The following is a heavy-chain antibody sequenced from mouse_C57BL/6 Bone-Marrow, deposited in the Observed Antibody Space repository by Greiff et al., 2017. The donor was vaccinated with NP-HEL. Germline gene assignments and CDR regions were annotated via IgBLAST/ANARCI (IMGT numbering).Heavy chain of an antibody. D-gene: IGHD2-4*01. CDR3: ASRYDYDGGVYFDY. CDR1: GYTFTDYY. Sequence: VQLQQSGPVLVKPGASVQMSCKASGYTFTDYYMNWVKQSHGKSLEWIGVINPYNGGTSYNQQFKGKATLTVDKSSSTAYMELNSLTSEDSAVYYCASRYDYDGGVYFDYWGKGTTLTVSS. CDR2: INPYNGGT. V-gene: IGHV1-19*01. J-gene: IGHJ2*01.